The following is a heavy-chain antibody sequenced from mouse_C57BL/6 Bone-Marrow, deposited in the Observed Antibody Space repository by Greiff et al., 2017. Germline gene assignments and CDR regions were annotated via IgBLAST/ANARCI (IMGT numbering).Heavy chain of an antibody. CDR1: GYTFTSYW. J-gene: IGHJ4*01. V-gene: IGHV1-61*01. CDR3: ARGDPRGAMDY. Sequence: QVQLQQPGAELVRPGSSVKLSCKASGYTFTSYWLDWVKQRPGQGLEWIGNIYPSDSETHYNQKFKDKATLTVDKSSSTAYMQLSSLTSEDSAVYYCARGDPRGAMDYWGQGTSGTVSS. CDR2: IYPSDSET.